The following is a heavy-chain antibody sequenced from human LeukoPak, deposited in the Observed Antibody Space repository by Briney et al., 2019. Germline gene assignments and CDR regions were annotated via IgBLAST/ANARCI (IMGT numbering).Heavy chain of an antibody. V-gene: IGHV3-21*01. D-gene: IGHD3-10*01. J-gene: IGHJ4*02. CDR1: GFTFSSYS. CDR3: ARDDNYYGSGSYYQPFDY. CDR2: ISSSSSYI. Sequence: KPGGSLRLSCAASGFTFSSYSMNWVRQAPGKGLEWVSSISSSSSYIYYADSVKGRFTISRDNAKNSLYLQMNSLRAEDTAVYYCARDDNYYGSGSYYQPFDYWGQGTLVTVSS.